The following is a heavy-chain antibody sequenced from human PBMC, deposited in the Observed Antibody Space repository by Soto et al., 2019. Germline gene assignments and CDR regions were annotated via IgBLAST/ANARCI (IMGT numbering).Heavy chain of an antibody. D-gene: IGHD5-12*01. V-gene: IGHV3-49*03. CDR1: GFTFGDYA. Sequence: GGSLRLSCTASGFTFGDYAMSWFRQAPGKGLEWVGFIRSKAYGGTTEYAASVKGRFTISRDDSKSIAYLQMNSLKTEDTAVYDCAVATDYYYYMDVRGKGTTVTVSS. CDR2: IRSKAYGGTT. J-gene: IGHJ6*03. CDR3: AVATDYYYYMDV.